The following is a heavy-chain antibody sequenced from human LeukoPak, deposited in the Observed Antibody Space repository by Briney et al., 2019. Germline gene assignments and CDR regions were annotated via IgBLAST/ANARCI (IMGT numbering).Heavy chain of an antibody. CDR2: IKSKTDGGTT. CDR3: TTDHPDLYDSSGYYTDY. Sequence: GGSLRLSCAASGFTFSNAWMSWVRQAPGQGLEWVGRIKSKTDGGTTDYAAPVKGRFTISRDDSKNTLYLQMNSLKTEDTAVYYCTTDHPDLYDSSGYYTDYWGQGTLVTVSS. J-gene: IGHJ4*02. D-gene: IGHD3-22*01. CDR1: GFTFSNAW. V-gene: IGHV3-15*01.